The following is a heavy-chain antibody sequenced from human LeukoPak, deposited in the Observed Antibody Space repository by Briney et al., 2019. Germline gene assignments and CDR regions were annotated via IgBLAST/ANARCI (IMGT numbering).Heavy chain of an antibody. J-gene: IGHJ4*02. D-gene: IGHD7-27*01. CDR1: GGSFSGYY. CDR3: ARGVLALTGAPDY. V-gene: IGHV4-34*01. CDR2: INHSGST. Sequence: SETLSLTCAVYGGSFSGYYWSWIRQPPGKGLEWIGEINHSGSTNYNPSLKSRVTILVDTSKNQFSLKLSSVTAADTAVYYCARGVLALTGAPDYWGQGTLVTVSS.